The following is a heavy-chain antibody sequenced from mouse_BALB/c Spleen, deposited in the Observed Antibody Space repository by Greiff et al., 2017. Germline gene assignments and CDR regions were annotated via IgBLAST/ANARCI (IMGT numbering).Heavy chain of an antibody. CDR1: GFAFSSCD. J-gene: IGHJ4*01. CDR2: ISSGGGST. CDR3: ARLYGYGAMDY. Sequence: EVKLMESGGGLVKPGGSLKLSCAASGFAFSSCDMSWVRQTPEKRLEWVAYISSGGGSTYYPDTVKGRFTISRDNAKNTLYLQMSSLKSEDTAMYYCARLYGYGAMDYWGQGTSVTVSS. D-gene: IGHD2-2*01. V-gene: IGHV5-12-1*01.